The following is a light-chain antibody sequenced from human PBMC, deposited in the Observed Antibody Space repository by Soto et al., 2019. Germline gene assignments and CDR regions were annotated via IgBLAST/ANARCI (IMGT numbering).Light chain of an antibody. CDR3: IQGTLRT. V-gene: IGKV2-30*01. Sequence: HRRPGHSPRRLLYKVSKRDSGVPDRFSGSGSGTDFTLKISWVEAEDVGIYNCIQGTLRTLGQGTTVDIK. CDR2: KVS. J-gene: IGKJ1*01.